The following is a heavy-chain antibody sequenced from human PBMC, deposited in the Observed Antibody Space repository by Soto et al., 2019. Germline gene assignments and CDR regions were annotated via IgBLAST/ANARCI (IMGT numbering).Heavy chain of an antibody. D-gene: IGHD4-17*01. Sequence: ASVKVSCKASGYTFTGYYMHWVRQAPGQGLEWMGWINPNSGGTNYAQKFQGRVTMTRDTSISTAYMELSRLRSDDTAVYYCARGTTVTTLVQEVDYWGQGTLVTVSS. J-gene: IGHJ4*02. V-gene: IGHV1-2*02. CDR3: ARGTTVTTLVQEVDY. CDR1: GYTFTGYY. CDR2: INPNSGGT.